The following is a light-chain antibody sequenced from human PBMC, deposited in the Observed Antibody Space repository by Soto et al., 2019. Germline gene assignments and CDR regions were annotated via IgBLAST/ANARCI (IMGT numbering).Light chain of an antibody. CDR3: QQYDSYWT. CDR1: DNIAPW. CDR2: KAA. V-gene: IGKV1-5*03. J-gene: IGKJ1*01. Sequence: DIQMTQSPSTLSASVGDRVAITCRASDNIAPWVAWYQQKPGKAPKLLIYKAANLADEVPSRFAGSGSGTDFTLTITRLQPDDFATYYCQQYDSYWTFGQGTKVDIK.